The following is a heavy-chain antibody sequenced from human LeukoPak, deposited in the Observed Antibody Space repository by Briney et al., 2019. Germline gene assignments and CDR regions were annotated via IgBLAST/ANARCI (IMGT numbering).Heavy chain of an antibody. CDR1: GFPFRSDL. CDR2: LKSDSSQP. Sequence: GEALRLCCWASGFPFRSDLGGSVRQAPGWGGGWVADLKSDSSQPPFAASVTGRFISCRDNAKILRYLQMNSLRADDTAVYYCAREASLYCKSDNCYWAFDHWGQGTLVTVSS. CDR3: AREASLYCKSDNCYWAFDH. D-gene: IGHD2-15*01. J-gene: IGHJ5*02. V-gene: IGHV3-7*01.